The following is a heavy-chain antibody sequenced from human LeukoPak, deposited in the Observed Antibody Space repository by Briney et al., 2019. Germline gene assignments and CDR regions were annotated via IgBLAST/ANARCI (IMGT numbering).Heavy chain of an antibody. Sequence: ASVKVSCKASGYAFTTSGPSGGRQALEQGLECRGWINAYNGNTNYVQKFQGRVTMTTDTSTSTVHMELRSLRSDDTAVYYCARSYPGVAARLTMDVWGKGTTVTVSS. CDR2: INAYNGNT. CDR1: GYAFTTSG. J-gene: IGHJ6*03. CDR3: ARSYPGVAARLTMDV. V-gene: IGHV1-18*01. D-gene: IGHD6-6*01.